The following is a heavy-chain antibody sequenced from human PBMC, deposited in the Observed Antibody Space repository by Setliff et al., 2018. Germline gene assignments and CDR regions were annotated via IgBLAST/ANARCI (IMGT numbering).Heavy chain of an antibody. CDR3: ARDLGRGGDSDY. J-gene: IGHJ4*02. CDR1: GYSISSGYI. Sequence: SETLSLTCTVSGYSISSGYIWGWIRQPPGKGLEWVGNIGHTGSINYNPSLKSRLTISRDTSKNQVSLRLNSVTATDTAVYYCARDLGRGGDSDYWGQGILVTVS. V-gene: IGHV4-38-2*02. CDR2: IGHTGSI. D-gene: IGHD2-21*02.